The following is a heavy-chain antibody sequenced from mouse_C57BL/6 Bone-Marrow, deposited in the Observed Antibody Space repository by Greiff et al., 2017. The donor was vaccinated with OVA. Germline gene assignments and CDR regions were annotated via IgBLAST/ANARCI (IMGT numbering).Heavy chain of an antibody. CDR1: GYTFTSYW. J-gene: IGHJ3*01. Sequence: QVQLQQPGTELVKPGASVKLSCKASGYTFTSYWMHWVKQRPGQGLEWIGNINPSNGGTNYNEEFKSKATLTVEKSSSTAYMQLSSLTSEDSAVYYCARGHYYGSLFAYWGQGTLVTVSA. CDR2: INPSNGGT. CDR3: ARGHYYGSLFAY. V-gene: IGHV1-53*01. D-gene: IGHD2-2*01.